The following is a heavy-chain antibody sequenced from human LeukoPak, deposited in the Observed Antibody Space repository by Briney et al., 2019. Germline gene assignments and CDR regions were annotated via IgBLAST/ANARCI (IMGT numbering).Heavy chain of an antibody. V-gene: IGHV3-30*18. D-gene: IGHD1-26*01. Sequence: GGSLRLSCAASGFTFSSYGMHWVRQAPGKGLEWVAVISYDGSNKYYADSVKGRFTISRDNSENTLYLQMNSLRAEDTAVYYCAKDLASSGIGPGYWGQGTLVTVSS. CDR2: ISYDGSNK. CDR3: AKDLASSGIGPGY. CDR1: GFTFSSYG. J-gene: IGHJ4*02.